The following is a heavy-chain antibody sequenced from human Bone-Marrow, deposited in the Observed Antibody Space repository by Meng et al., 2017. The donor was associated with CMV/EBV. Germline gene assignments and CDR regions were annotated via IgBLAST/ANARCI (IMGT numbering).Heavy chain of an antibody. CDR1: GYTFTSYS. Sequence: KASGYTFTSYSIAWVRQAPGQGLDWMGWISIYNGITNYAQKFQGRVTMTTDTSTNTAYMDLRSLRSDDTAVYYCVRDLGSTPAIFFDYWGQGTLVTVSS. D-gene: IGHD2-2*01. V-gene: IGHV1-18*01. J-gene: IGHJ4*02. CDR3: VRDLGSTPAIFFDY. CDR2: ISIYNGIT.